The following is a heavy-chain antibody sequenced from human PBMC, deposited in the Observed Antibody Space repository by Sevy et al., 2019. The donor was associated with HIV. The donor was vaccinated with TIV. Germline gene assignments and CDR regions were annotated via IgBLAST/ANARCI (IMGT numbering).Heavy chain of an antibody. D-gene: IGHD3-22*01. J-gene: IGHJ4*01. CDR1: GYTFTGYY. Sequence: ASVKVSCKASGYTFTGYYMHWVRQAPGQGLEWMGWINPNSGGTNYAQMFQGRVTRTRDTSISTAYMELSRVRSDDTAVYYCASDRSGYEIWGQGTMVTVSS. CDR3: ASDRSGYEI. V-gene: IGHV1-2*02. CDR2: INPNSGGT.